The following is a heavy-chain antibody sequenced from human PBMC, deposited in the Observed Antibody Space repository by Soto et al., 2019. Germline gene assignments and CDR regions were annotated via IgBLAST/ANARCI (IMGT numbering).Heavy chain of an antibody. D-gene: IGHD3-10*01. CDR2: IYYSGST. CDR3: ARDRYYGSGSYLGYYYYGMDV. J-gene: IGHJ6*02. CDR1: GGSISSYY. Sequence: PSEPLSLTCTVSGGSISSYYWSWIRQPPGKGLEWNGYIYYSGSTNYNPSLKSRVTISVDTSKNQFSLKLSSVTAADTAVYYCARDRYYGSGSYLGYYYYGMDVWGQGTTVTVSS. V-gene: IGHV4-59*01.